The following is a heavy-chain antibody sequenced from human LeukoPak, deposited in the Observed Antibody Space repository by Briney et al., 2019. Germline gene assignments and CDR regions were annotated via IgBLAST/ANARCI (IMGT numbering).Heavy chain of an antibody. CDR1: GGSISSSL. D-gene: IGHD6-13*01. J-gene: IGHJ2*01. CDR3: AKTYSSSWHNWYFDL. CDR2: IYYSGST. Sequence: SETLSLTCTVSGGSISSSLWSWIRQPPGKGLEWIGYIYYSGSTSYNPSLKSRVTISVDTSKNQFSLKLSSATAADTAVYYCAKTYSSSWHNWYFDLWGRGTLVTVSS. V-gene: IGHV4-59*08.